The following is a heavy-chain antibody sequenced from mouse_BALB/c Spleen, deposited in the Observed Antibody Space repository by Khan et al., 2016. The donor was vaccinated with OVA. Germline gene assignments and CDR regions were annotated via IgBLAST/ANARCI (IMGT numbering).Heavy chain of an antibody. Sequence: QVQLQQSGAELVRPGTSVKVSCKASGYAFTDFLIEWLQQRPGQGLEWIGLINPGSGDTNYNENFKGKATLTANKSSSTAYMQLSSLTSDDSAVYFCARGGYGSWAYWGQGTLVTVSA. CDR3: ARGGYGSWAY. CDR2: INPGSGDT. J-gene: IGHJ3*01. D-gene: IGHD1-1*02. V-gene: IGHV1-54*01. CDR1: GYAFTDFL.